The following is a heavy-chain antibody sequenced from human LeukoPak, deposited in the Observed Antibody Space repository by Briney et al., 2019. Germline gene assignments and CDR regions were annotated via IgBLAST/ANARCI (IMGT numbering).Heavy chain of an antibody. CDR1: GFTFTSYT. D-gene: IGHD2-2*01. Sequence: PGGSLRLSCAASGFTFTSYTFHWVRQAPGKGLEWVAIISSDGSKKYYADSVKGRFTISRDNSKNTLYLQMNSLRAEDTAVYYCVASPYFDYWGQGTLVTIPS. CDR2: ISSDGSKK. CDR3: VASPYFDY. V-gene: IGHV3-30*14. J-gene: IGHJ4*02.